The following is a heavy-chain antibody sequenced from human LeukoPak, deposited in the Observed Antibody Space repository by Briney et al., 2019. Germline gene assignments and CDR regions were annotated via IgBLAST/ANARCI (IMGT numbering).Heavy chain of an antibody. CDR1: GGSISSYY. D-gene: IGHD6-13*01. Sequence: PSETLSLTCTVSGGSISSYYWSWIRQPPGKGLEWIGYIYYSGSTNYNPSLKSRVTTSVDTSKNQFSLKLSSVTAADTAVYYCARGAEWYSSSLLGGYYFDYWGQGTLVTVSS. J-gene: IGHJ4*02. CDR3: ARGAEWYSSSLLGGYYFDY. V-gene: IGHV4-59*08. CDR2: IYYSGST.